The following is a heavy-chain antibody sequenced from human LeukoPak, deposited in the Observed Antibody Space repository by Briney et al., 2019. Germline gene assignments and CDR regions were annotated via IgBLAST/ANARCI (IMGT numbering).Heavy chain of an antibody. V-gene: IGHV3-15*01. CDR1: GFTFIYAW. J-gene: IGHJ4*02. D-gene: IGHD4-11*01. CDR2: IKSKTDGETT. CDR3: TADPLQWKE. Sequence: GGSLRLSCAASGFTFIYAWMNWVRQAPGKGLEWVGRIKSKTDGETTEYSAPVKGRFTISRDDSRNTLYLQMNSLKTEDTAVYYCTADPLQWKEGGQGTLVTVSS.